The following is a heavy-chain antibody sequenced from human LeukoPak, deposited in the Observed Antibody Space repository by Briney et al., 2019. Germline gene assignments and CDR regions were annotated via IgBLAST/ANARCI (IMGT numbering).Heavy chain of an antibody. Sequence: GASVTVSFKASGGTFSIYAISWVRQAPGQGLEWMGGIIPIFGTANYAQKFQGRVTITADESTSTAYMELSSLRSEDTAVYYCARDLVLGDGYNYDCWGQGTLVTVSS. V-gene: IGHV1-69*13. D-gene: IGHD5-24*01. CDR3: ARDLVLGDGYNYDC. CDR1: GGTFSIYA. J-gene: IGHJ4*02. CDR2: IIPIFGTA.